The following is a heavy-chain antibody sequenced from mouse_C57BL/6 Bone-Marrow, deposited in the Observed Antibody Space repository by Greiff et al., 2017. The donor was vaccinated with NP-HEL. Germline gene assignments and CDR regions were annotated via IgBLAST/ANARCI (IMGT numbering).Heavy chain of an antibody. CDR2: IRNKANGYTS. V-gene: IGHV7-3*01. D-gene: IGHD3-2*02. J-gene: IGHJ2*01. CDR3: ARYKSSSGYFDY. Sequence: EVKLMESGGGLVQPGGSLSLSCAASGFTFTDYYMSWVRQPPGKALEWLGFIRNKANGYTSEYSASVQGRFTISRANSPSLLYLHMNDLRAEDSATYYCARYKSSSGYFDYGGQGTTLTVSS. CDR1: GFTFTDYY.